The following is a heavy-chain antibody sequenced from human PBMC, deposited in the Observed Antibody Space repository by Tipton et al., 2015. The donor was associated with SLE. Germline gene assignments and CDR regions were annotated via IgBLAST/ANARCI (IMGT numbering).Heavy chain of an antibody. CDR2: INPSGRT. CDR3: ARGPPVILWFGDSLGRAFDI. V-gene: IGHV4-34*01. J-gene: IGHJ3*02. CDR1: GGSFTGSY. D-gene: IGHD3-10*01. Sequence: TLSLTCAVFGGSFTGSYWSWIRQPPGKGLEWIGDINPSGRTNYNPSLKSRVTISIHTSMNQFSLKLNSVTAADTAVYFCARGPPVILWFGDSLGRAFDIWGQGTMLTVSS.